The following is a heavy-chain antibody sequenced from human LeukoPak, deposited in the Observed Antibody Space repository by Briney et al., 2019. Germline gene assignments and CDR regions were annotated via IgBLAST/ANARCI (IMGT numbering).Heavy chain of an antibody. CDR3: ARVGYCSGGSCSEVSEDY. J-gene: IGHJ4*02. CDR1: GGTFSSYA. Sequence: SVKVSCKASGGTFSSYAISWVRQAPGQGLEWMGGIIPIFGTANYAQKFQGRVTITADESTSTAYMELSSLRSEDTAVYYCARVGYCSGGSCSEVSEDYWGQGTLVTVSS. CDR2: IIPIFGTA. V-gene: IGHV1-69*13. D-gene: IGHD2-15*01.